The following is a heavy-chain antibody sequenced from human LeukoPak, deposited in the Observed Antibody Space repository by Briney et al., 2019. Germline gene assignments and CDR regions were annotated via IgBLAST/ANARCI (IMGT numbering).Heavy chain of an antibody. CDR1: GSSFTAFY. D-gene: IGHD3-10*01. Sequence: GASVKVSCKPSGSSFTAFYNHWVRQPPGQGLEWMGGFPLKGGDTNYAQKFQGRVTMTRDTSISTAYLDLSSLRSDDTAVYYCARDGDYGTGSYYRGCIDSWGQGTPVTVSP. V-gene: IGHV1-2*02. CDR2: FPLKGGDT. CDR3: ARDGDYGTGSYYRGCIDS. J-gene: IGHJ4*02.